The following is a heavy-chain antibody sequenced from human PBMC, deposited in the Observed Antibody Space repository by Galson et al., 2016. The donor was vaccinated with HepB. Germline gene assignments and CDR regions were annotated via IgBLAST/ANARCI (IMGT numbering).Heavy chain of an antibody. CDR3: ARALLEVFDY. CDR1: GFTASNNY. J-gene: IGHJ4*02. Sequence: SLRLSCAASGFTASNNYMSWVRQAPGKGLEWVSLIYSGDTHHADSVKGRFTISRDTSKNTLYLQMNSLRADDTAVYYCARALLEVFDYWGQGILVTVSS. CDR2: IYSGDT. D-gene: IGHD1-26*01. V-gene: IGHV3-66*01.